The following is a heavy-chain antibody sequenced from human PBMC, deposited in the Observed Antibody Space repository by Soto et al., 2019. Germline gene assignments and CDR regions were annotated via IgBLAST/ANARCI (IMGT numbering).Heavy chain of an antibody. CDR3: ARVHGKSQAFDI. V-gene: IGHV3-13*01. D-gene: IGHD2-15*01. CDR1: GLTFGSSE. J-gene: IGHJ3*02. CDR2: IGTAGDT. Sequence: EVQLVESGGGLVQPGGSLSLPCEASGLTFGSSEMPWVRQAKGKGLEWVSAIGTAGDTYYPGSVKGRFTISRENAKNSLYLQMNSLRAGDTAVYYCARVHGKSQAFDIWGQGTMVTVSS.